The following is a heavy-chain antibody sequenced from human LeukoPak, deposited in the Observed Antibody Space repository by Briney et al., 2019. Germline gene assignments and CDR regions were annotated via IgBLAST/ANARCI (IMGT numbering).Heavy chain of an antibody. CDR2: ISNDGSRK. D-gene: IGHD6-19*01. V-gene: IGHV3-30*03. J-gene: IGHJ4*02. Sequence: GGSLRLSCAPSGFTFSRHGMHWVRQAPGKGLEWVAIISNDGSRKYYAHSVEGRFTISRDNSKNTLFLQMNNLRAEDTAVYYCARDSPRLSGWLGHFDYWGQGTLVTVSS. CDR3: ARDSPRLSGWLGHFDY. CDR1: GFTFSRHG.